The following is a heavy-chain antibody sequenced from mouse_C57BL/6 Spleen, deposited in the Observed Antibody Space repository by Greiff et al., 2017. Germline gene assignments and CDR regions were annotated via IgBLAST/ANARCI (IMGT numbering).Heavy chain of an antibody. D-gene: IGHD1-1*01. V-gene: IGHV3-6*01. CDR3: SRGWGYYGSRGAWCAY. CDR2: ISYDGSN. Sequence: EVKLQESGPGLVKPSQSLSLTCSVTGYSITSGYYWNWIRQFPGNKLEWMGYISYDGSNNYNPSLKNRISITRDTSKNQFFLKFNSVTTEDTGTYYGSRGWGYYGSRGAWCAYWGQVTLVTVSA. J-gene: IGHJ3*01. CDR1: GYSITSGYY.